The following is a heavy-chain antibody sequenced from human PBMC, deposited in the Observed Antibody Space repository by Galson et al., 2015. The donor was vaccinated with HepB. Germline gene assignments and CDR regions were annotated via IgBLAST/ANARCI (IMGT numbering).Heavy chain of an antibody. CDR1: GYTFTSYD. D-gene: IGHD3-9*01. CDR2: MNPNSGNT. J-gene: IGHJ4*02. V-gene: IGHV1-8*01. CDR3: ARGLTGRGCDPY. Sequence: SVKVSCKASGYTFTSYDINWVRQATGQGLEWMGWMNPNSGNTGYAQKFQGRVTMTRNTSTSTAYMELSSLRSEDTAVYYCARGLTGRGCDPYWGQGTLVTVSS.